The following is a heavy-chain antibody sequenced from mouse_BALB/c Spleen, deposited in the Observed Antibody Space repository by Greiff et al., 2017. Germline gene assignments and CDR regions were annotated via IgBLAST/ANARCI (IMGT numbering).Heavy chain of an antibody. Sequence: VQLKESGPGLVKPSQSLSLTCTVTGYSITSDYAWNWIRQFPGNKLEWMGYISYSGSTSYNPSLKSRISITRDTSKNQFFLQLNSVTTEDTATYYCARTAYYGKPYYAMDYWGQGTSVTVSS. CDR3: ARTAYYGKPYYAMDY. D-gene: IGHD2-10*01. V-gene: IGHV3-2*02. CDR1: GYSITSDYA. J-gene: IGHJ4*01. CDR2: ISYSGST.